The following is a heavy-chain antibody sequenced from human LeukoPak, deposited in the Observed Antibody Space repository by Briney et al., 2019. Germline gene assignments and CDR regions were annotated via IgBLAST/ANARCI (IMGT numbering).Heavy chain of an antibody. D-gene: IGHD3-22*01. CDR3: AKVNYYESSDIGLFDY. J-gene: IGHJ4*02. CDR2: ISGSGTST. Sequence: GGSLRLSCAASGFTFTSYAMSWVRQAPGKGLEWVSGISGSGTSTFYADSVRGRFTISRDHSKNTLYLQMNSLRAGDTAVYYCAKVNYYESSDIGLFDYWGQGTLVTVSS. V-gene: IGHV3-23*01. CDR1: GFTFTSYA.